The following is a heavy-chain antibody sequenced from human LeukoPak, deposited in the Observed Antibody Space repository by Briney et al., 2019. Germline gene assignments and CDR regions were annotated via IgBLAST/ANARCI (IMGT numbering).Heavy chain of an antibody. D-gene: IGHD1-26*01. CDR2: IIPIFGTA. Sequence: SVKVSCKASGGTFSSYAISWVRQAPGQGLEWMGGIIPIFGTANYAQKFQGRVTITADESTSTAYMELRSLRSDDTAVYYCARDLDQYSGRFGGFGHDFWGQGTLVTVSS. J-gene: IGHJ4*02. CDR1: GGTFSSYA. V-gene: IGHV1-69*13. CDR3: ARDLDQYSGRFGGFGHDF.